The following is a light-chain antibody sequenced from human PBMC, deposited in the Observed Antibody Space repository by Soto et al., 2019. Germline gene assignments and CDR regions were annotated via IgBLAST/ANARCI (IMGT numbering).Light chain of an antibody. CDR2: EVS. Sequence: QSALAQPGSVSGSPGQSITISCTGTSSDVGGYNYVSWYQQHPGKAPKLMIYEVSNRPSGVSNRFSGSKSGNTASLTISGLQAEGEADYYCSSYKSSRAPHVFGSGTKVTVL. J-gene: IGLJ1*01. V-gene: IGLV2-14*01. CDR1: SSDVGGYNY. CDR3: SSYKSSRAPHV.